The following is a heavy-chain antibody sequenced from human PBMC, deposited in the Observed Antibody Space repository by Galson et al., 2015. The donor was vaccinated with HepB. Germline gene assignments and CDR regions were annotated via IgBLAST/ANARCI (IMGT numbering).Heavy chain of an antibody. D-gene: IGHD3-9*01. CDR1: GFTFSSYA. J-gene: IGHJ4*02. Sequence: SLRLSCAASGFTFSSYAMHWVRQAPGKGLEWVAVISYDGSNKYYADSVKGRFTISRDNSKNTLYLQMNSLRAEDTAVYYCARVKRDILTGYYGEFDYWGQGTLVTVSS. V-gene: IGHV3-30*04. CDR2: ISYDGSNK. CDR3: ARVKRDILTGYYGEFDY.